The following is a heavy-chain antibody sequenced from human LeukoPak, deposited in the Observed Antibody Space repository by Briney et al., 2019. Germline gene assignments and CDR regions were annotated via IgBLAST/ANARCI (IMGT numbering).Heavy chain of an antibody. D-gene: IGHD3-9*01. CDR2: IRSKAYGGTT. CDR3: TRDRPVLRYFDWLRNYYYYYYMDV. V-gene: IGHV3-49*03. Sequence: GRSLRLSCTASGFTFGDYAMSWFRQAPGKGLEWVGFIRSKAYGGTTEYAASVKGRFTISRDDSKSIAYLQMNSLKTEDTAVYYCTRDRPVLRYFDWLRNYYYYYYMDVWGKGTTVTVSS. CDR1: GFTFGDYA. J-gene: IGHJ6*03.